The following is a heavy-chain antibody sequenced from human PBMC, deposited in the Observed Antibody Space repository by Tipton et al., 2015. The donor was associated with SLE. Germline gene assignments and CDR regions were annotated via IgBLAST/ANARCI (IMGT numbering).Heavy chain of an antibody. CDR3: TRGWHQQSSEFYF. CDR1: GFSFGDYA. V-gene: IGHV3-49*04. J-gene: IGHJ4*02. D-gene: IGHD2-2*01. CDR2: IRSKDYGGSA. Sequence: RSLRLSCTASGFSFGDYAMSWVRQAPGKGLEWVGFIRSKDYGGSAEYAASVKGRFTLSRDDSRSIVYLQMNSLKTEDTAVYYCTRGWHQQSSEFYFWGQGTLVTVSS.